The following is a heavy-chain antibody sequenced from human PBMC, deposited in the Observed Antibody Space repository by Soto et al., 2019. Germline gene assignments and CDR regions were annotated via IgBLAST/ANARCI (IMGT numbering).Heavy chain of an antibody. V-gene: IGHV1-18*01. CDR1: GYSFTTYG. Sequence: QVQLVQSGGEVKQPGASVKVSCKTSGYSFTTYGISWVRQAPGQGLEWMGWISGYNGNTHYAQKFQGRVSMTTDTSTSTADTELRSLRSDDTAVYYCAREGPAPYNYTGMDVWGQGTTVTVSS. J-gene: IGHJ6*02. CDR2: ISGYNGNT. CDR3: AREGPAPYNYTGMDV.